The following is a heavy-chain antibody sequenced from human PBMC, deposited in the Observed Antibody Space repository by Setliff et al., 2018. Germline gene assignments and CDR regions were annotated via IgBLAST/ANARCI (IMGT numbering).Heavy chain of an antibody. CDR1: GGSISSGSYY. J-gene: IGHJ4*02. V-gene: IGHV4-61*09. CDR2: FYTSGIT. Sequence: SETLSLTCTVSGGSISSGSYYWTWIRQPAGKGLEWIGHFYTSGITSYNPSLKSRVTISVDTSKNQFSLKLSSVTAADTAIYYCVRGLNSESWTFRYWSQGILVTVSS. D-gene: IGHD1-26*01. CDR3: VRGLNSESWTFRY.